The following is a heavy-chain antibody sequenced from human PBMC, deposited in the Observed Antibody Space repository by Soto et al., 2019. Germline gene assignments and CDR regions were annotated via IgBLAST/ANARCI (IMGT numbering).Heavy chain of an antibody. Sequence: QVQLQESGPGLVKPSETLSLTCTVSGGSISSYYWSWIRQPPGKGLEWIGYIYYSGSTNYNPSLKSRVTISVDTSKNQFSLKLSSVTAADTAVYYCARDLRGYYGSGSYRYYYYYMDVWGKGTTVTVSS. CDR1: GGSISSYY. CDR3: ARDLRGYYGSGSYRYYYYYMDV. V-gene: IGHV4-59*01. D-gene: IGHD3-10*01. CDR2: IYYSGST. J-gene: IGHJ6*03.